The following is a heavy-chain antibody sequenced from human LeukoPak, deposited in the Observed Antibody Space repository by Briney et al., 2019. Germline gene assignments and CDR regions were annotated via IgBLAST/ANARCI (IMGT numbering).Heavy chain of an antibody. J-gene: IGHJ5*02. CDR1: GFTFSSYA. CDR2: ISSNGGST. Sequence: PGGSLRLSCAASGFTFSSYAMHWVRQAPGKGLEYVSAISSNGGSTYYANSVKGRFTISRDNSKNTLYLQMGSLRAEDMAVYYCAKESRQPQPPFVWYNWFDPWGQGTLVTVSS. D-gene: IGHD3-16*01. CDR3: AKESRQPQPPFVWYNWFDP. V-gene: IGHV3-64*01.